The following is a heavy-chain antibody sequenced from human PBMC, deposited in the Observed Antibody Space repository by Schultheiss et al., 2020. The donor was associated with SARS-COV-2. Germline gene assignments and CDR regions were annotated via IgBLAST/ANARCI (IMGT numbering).Heavy chain of an antibody. Sequence: SQTLSLTCTVSGGSISSYYWSWIRQPPGKGLEWIGYIYYSGSTNYNPSLKSRVTISVDTSKNQFSLKLSSVTAADTAVYYCARHPVSTTVKGNWFDPWGQGTLVTVSS. V-gene: IGHV4-59*08. CDR1: GGSISSYY. D-gene: IGHD4-11*01. CDR3: ARHPVSTTVKGNWFDP. J-gene: IGHJ5*02. CDR2: IYYSGST.